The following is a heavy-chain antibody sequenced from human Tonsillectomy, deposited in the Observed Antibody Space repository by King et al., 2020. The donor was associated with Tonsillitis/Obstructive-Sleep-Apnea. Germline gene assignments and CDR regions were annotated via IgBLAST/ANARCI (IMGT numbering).Heavy chain of an antibody. CDR1: GGSFSGYY. CDR3: ARGEYIGALFGMVPPLGH. D-gene: IGHD3-3*01. CDR2: INQSGST. V-gene: IGHV4-34*01. J-gene: IGHJ1*01. Sequence: VQLQQWGAGLLKPSETLSLTCAVYGGSFSGYYGSWIRQLPGKGLEWIGEINQSGSTNYNPSLKSRVTISVDTSRNQFSLQLSSVHAADTAMYYVARGEYIGALFGMVPPLGHWGQGPLVTVYS.